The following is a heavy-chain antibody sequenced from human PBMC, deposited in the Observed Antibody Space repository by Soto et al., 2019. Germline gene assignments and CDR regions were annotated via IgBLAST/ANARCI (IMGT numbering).Heavy chain of an antibody. V-gene: IGHV1-69*12. J-gene: IGHJ4*02. CDR2: IIPIFGTA. CDR3: ARDQSPYCISTSCYPSPMNY. CDR1: GGTFSSYA. D-gene: IGHD2-2*01. Sequence: QVQLVQSGAEVKKPGSSVKVSCKASGGTFSSYAISWVRQAPGQGLEWMGGIIPIFGTANYAQKFQGRVTITADESTSIAYMELSSLRSEDTAVYYCARDQSPYCISTSCYPSPMNYWGQGTLVTVSS.